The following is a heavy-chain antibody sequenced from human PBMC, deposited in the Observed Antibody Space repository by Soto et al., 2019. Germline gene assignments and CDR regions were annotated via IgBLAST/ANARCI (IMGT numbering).Heavy chain of an antibody. Sequence: EVQLVESGGGLVQPGGSLRLSCAASGFTFSTCWMMWVRQAPGKGLEWVPNINQDGSERYYVDSVKGRFTISRDNAKNSLYLQMNSLRAEDTAVYYCVKDNRGSYWGQGTLVTVSS. V-gene: IGHV3-7*01. CDR2: INQDGSER. CDR1: GFTFSTCW. J-gene: IGHJ4*02. CDR3: VKDNRGSY. D-gene: IGHD3-10*01.